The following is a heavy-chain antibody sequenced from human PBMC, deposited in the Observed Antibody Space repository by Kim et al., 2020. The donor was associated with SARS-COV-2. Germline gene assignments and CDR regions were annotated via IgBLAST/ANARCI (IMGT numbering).Heavy chain of an antibody. D-gene: IGHD4-4*01. J-gene: IGHJ4*02. V-gene: IGHV3-74*01. Sequence: YADAVDSRFNISRDTAKMPLYLQMTGLRAEDTAVYYCARQSGRYKNYLDYWGQGTLVTVSS. CDR3: ARQSGRYKNYLDY.